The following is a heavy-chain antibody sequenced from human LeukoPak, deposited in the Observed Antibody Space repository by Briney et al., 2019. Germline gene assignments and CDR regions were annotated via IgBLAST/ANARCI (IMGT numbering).Heavy chain of an antibody. Sequence: GGSLRLSCAASGFTFDDYAMHGARQAPGKGLEWVSGISYNSDTIGYADSVKGRFTISRDNAKNSLYLQMNSLRAEDTALYYCAKDYCGGDCYSGWYFDLWGRGTLITVSS. D-gene: IGHD2-21*02. V-gene: IGHV3-9*01. CDR3: AKDYCGGDCYSGWYFDL. J-gene: IGHJ2*01. CDR2: ISYNSDTI. CDR1: GFTFDDYA.